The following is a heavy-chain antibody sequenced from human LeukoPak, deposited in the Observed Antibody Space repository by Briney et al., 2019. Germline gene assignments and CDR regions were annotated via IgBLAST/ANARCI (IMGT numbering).Heavy chain of an antibody. Sequence: GGSLRLSCAASGFTFSSYGMHWVRQAPGKGLEWVAVISYDGSNQYYADSVKGRFTISRDDSKNTLYLQMNSLRAEDTAVYYCANGYCTNGVCYPYYYYYMDVWGKGTTVTVSS. D-gene: IGHD2-8*01. CDR2: ISYDGSNQ. CDR1: GFTFSSYG. J-gene: IGHJ6*03. CDR3: ANGYCTNGVCYPYYYYYMDV. V-gene: IGHV3-30*18.